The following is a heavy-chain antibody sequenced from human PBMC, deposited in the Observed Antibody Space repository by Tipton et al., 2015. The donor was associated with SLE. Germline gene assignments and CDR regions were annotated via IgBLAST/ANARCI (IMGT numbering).Heavy chain of an antibody. D-gene: IGHD5-12*01. CDR1: GDSISSRSYH. J-gene: IGHJ4*02. CDR2: IFYSGST. CDR3: ARQVASFDY. V-gene: IGHV4-39*01. Sequence: TLSLTCTVSGDSISSRSYHWGWIRQPPGKGLEWIGSIFYSGSTSYNPSLQSRVTISVDTSKTQFSLKLTSVTASDTAVYYCARQVASFDYWGQGTLVTVSS.